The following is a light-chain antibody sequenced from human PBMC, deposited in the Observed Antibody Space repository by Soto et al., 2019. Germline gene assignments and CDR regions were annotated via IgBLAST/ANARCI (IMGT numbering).Light chain of an antibody. V-gene: IGKV1-39*01. CDR3: QQSYGTPII. CDR1: QSISNY. CDR2: AAS. Sequence: DIQMTQSPSTMSASIGDRVIITCRASQSISNYLNWYQQKQGKAPKLLIYAASTLQSGLPSRFSGSGSGTDFTLTISSLQPEDSATYYCQQSYGTPIIFGQGTRLEIK. J-gene: IGKJ5*01.